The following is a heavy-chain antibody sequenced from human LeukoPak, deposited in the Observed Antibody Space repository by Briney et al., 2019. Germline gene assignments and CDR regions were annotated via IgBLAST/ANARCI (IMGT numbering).Heavy chain of an antibody. D-gene: IGHD5-24*01. V-gene: IGHV3-43*02. CDR2: ISGDGGST. Sequence: PGGSLRLSCAASGFTFSDYYMSWIRQAPGKGLEWVSLISGDGGSTYYADSVKGRFTISRDNSKNSLYLQMNSLRTEDTALYYCAKDRRHGYNYNYFDYWGQGTLVTVSS. CDR1: GFTFSDYY. CDR3: AKDRRHGYNYNYFDY. J-gene: IGHJ4*02.